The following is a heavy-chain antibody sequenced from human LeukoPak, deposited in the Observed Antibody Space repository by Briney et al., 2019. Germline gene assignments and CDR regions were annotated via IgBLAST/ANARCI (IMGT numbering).Heavy chain of an antibody. CDR1: GDSTSSDRYY. CDR3: ARVASSSWYYFDY. CDR2: IYYSGST. V-gene: IGHV4-39*01. D-gene: IGHD6-13*01. J-gene: IGHJ4*02. Sequence: SETLSLTCTVSGDSTSSDRYYGGWVRQPPGKGLEWIGNIYYSGSTYYNPSLKSRVTMSVDTSKNQFFLKLNSVTAADTAVYYCARVASSSWYYFDYWGQGTLVTVSS.